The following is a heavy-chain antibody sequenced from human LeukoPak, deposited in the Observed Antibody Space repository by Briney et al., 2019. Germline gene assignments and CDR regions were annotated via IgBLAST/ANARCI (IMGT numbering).Heavy chain of an antibody. CDR3: VKDPSGNYFYFDY. CDR1: GFTFSSFA. V-gene: IGHV3-64D*09. Sequence: PGGSLRLSCSASGFTFSSFAMFWVRQAPGKGLEYVSGISSDGGRTNYADSVKARFTISRDNSKVTLYLQMTSLRPEDTAIYYCVKDPSGNYFYFDYWGQGTLVAVSS. D-gene: IGHD1-26*01. CDR2: ISSDGGRT. J-gene: IGHJ4*02.